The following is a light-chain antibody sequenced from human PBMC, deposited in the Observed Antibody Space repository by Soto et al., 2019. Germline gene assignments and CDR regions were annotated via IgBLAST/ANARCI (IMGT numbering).Light chain of an antibody. V-gene: IGLV1-51*02. CDR1: SSKIENNY. J-gene: IGLJ2*01. Sequence: QSVLTQPPSVSAAPGQTVTISCSGGSSKIENNYVSWYQHFPGTAPKLLICEDNNRPSGIPDRFSGSKSGTSATLGITGLQTGDEADYYCVTWDDNLSAGVFGGGTKVTVL. CDR2: EDN. CDR3: VTWDDNLSAGV.